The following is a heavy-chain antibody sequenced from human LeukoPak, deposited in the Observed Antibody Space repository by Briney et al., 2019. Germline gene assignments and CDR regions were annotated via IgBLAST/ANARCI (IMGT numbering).Heavy chain of an antibody. D-gene: IGHD3-10*01. CDR1: GGSFSGYY. V-gene: IGHV4-34*01. CDR2: INHSGST. J-gene: IGHJ5*02. CDR3: ARADPTYGSGSSNWFDP. Sequence: SETLSLTCAVYGGSFSGYYWSWIRQPPGKGLEWIGEINHSGSTNYNPSLKSRVTISVDTSKNQFSLKLSSVTAADTAVYYCARADPTYGSGSSNWFDPWGQGTLVTVSS.